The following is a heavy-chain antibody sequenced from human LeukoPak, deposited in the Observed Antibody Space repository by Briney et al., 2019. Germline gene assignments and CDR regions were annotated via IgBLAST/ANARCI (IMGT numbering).Heavy chain of an antibody. CDR1: GGSISSGDYY. J-gene: IGHJ6*02. CDR3: ARDGIAVANYYGMDV. D-gene: IGHD6-19*01. V-gene: IGHV4-30-4*01. Sequence: PSQTLSLTCTVSGGSISSGDYYWSWIRQPPGKGLEWIGYIYYSGSTYYNPSLKSRVTISVDTSKNQFSLKLSSVTAADTAVYYCARDGIAVANYYGMDVWGQGTTVTVSS. CDR2: IYYSGST.